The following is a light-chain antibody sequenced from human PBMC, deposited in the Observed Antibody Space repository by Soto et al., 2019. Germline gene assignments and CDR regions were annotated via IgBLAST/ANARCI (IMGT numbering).Light chain of an antibody. CDR1: SSDVGGYNY. CDR2: DVS. Sequence: SALTRPASVSGSPGQSITISCTGTSSDVGGYNYVSWYQQHPGKAPKLMIYDVSNRPSGVSNRFSGSKSGNTASLTISGLQAEDEADYYCSSYTSSSTYVFGTGTKVTVL. V-gene: IGLV2-14*01. J-gene: IGLJ1*01. CDR3: SSYTSSSTYV.